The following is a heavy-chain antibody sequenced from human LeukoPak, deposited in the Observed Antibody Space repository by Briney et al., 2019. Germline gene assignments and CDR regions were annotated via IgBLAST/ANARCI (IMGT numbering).Heavy chain of an antibody. V-gene: IGHV1-18*01. CDR3: ARALWNRRQLVIGY. J-gene: IGHJ4*02. D-gene: IGHD6-13*01. CDR1: GYTFTSYG. Sequence: ASVKVSCKASGYTFTSYGISWVRQAPGQGLEWMGWISAYNGNTNYAQKLQGRVTMTTDTSTSTAYMELRSLRSDDTAVYYCARALWNRRQLVIGYWGQGTLVTVSS. CDR2: ISAYNGNT.